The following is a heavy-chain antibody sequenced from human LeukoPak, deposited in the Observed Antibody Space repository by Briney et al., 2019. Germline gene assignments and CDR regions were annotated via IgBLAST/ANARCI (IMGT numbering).Heavy chain of an antibody. CDR2: INPSGGST. D-gene: IGHD2-2*01. Sequence: ASVKVSCKASGYTFTSYYMHWVRQAPGQGLEWMGIINPSGGSTSYAQKFRGRVTMTRDTSTSTVYMELSSLRSEDTAVYYCGRGGWCSSTSCQYYFDYWGQGTLVTVSS. V-gene: IGHV1-46*01. CDR1: GYTFTSYY. CDR3: GRGGWCSSTSCQYYFDY. J-gene: IGHJ4*02.